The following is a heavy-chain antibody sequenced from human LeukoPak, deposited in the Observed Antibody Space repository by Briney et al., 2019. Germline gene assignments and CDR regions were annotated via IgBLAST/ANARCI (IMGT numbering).Heavy chain of an antibody. CDR3: ARRAMGATSFDY. J-gene: IGHJ4*02. Sequence: GGSLRLSCAASGFTFSSFCMNWVRQAPGKGLEWVSNISSSSNTVYYADSVKGRLSVSRDNAKNSLYLQMNNLRAEDTAVYYCARRAMGATSFDYWGRGTLVTVSS. CDR1: GFTFSSFC. D-gene: IGHD1-26*01. V-gene: IGHV3-48*04. CDR2: ISSSSNTV.